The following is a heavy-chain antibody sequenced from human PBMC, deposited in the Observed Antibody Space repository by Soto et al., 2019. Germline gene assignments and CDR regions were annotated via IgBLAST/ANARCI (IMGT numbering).Heavy chain of an antibody. Sequence: PXETLSLTCTVSGDSISSGHISWSWIRQPPGRGLEWIGYISHGGSTYYNPSLKSRVTFSLDKSNNQVSLKLTSVTAADTAVYYCAREKAMATILDYWGQGTLVTVSS. J-gene: IGHJ4*02. CDR1: GDSISSGHIS. V-gene: IGHV4-30-2*01. D-gene: IGHD1-26*01. CDR2: ISHGGST. CDR3: AREKAMATILDY.